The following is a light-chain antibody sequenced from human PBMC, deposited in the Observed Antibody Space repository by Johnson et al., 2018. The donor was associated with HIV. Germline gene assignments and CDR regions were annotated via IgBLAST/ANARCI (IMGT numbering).Light chain of an antibody. CDR3: GTWDNSLSAFV. CDR1: SSNIGNNY. Sequence: QSVLTQPPSVSAAPGQKVTISCSGSSSNIGNNYVSWYQQLPGTAPKLLIYANTKRPSGIPDRFSGSKSGTSATLGITGLQTGDEAEYYCGTWDNSLSAFVFGSWTKVAVL. V-gene: IGLV1-51*01. CDR2: ANT. J-gene: IGLJ1*01.